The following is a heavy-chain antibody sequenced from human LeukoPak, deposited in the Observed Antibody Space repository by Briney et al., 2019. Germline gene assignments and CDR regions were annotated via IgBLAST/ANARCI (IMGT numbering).Heavy chain of an antibody. D-gene: IGHD2-15*01. CDR2: ISAYNGNT. Sequence: GASVKVSCKASGYTFTSYGISWVRQAPGQGLEWMGWISAYNGNTNYAQKLQGRVTMTTDTSTSTAYMELRSLRSDDTAVYYCARDGPYYCSGGSCYSEGETPYWGQGTLVTVSS. CDR1: GYTFTSYG. J-gene: IGHJ4*02. V-gene: IGHV1-18*01. CDR3: ARDGPYYCSGGSCYSEGETPY.